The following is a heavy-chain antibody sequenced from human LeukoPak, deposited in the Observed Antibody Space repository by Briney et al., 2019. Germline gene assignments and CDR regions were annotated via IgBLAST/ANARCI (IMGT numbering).Heavy chain of an antibody. V-gene: IGHV1-69*04. CDR2: IVPSVNVT. CDR1: GGTFSSYA. CDR3: AVPGDGDWFDP. D-gene: IGHD3-16*01. Sequence: ASVKVSCKASGGTFSSYAISWVRQAPGQGLEWMGRIVPSVNVTNYAQKFKGRVTMTADKSTSTVYMEVNSLNSEDTAVYYCAVPGDGDWFDPWGQGTLVTVSS. J-gene: IGHJ5*02.